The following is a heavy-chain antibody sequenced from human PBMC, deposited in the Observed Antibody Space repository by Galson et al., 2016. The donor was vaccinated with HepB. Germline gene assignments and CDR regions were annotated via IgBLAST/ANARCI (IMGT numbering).Heavy chain of an antibody. CDR1: GYTFTSYG. Sequence: SVKVSCKASGYTFTSYGVTWVRQAPGEGLEWMGWISTYTGKTNYAQKFHGRVTMATDTSTSTVYMELRSLRSDDTAVYYCARGGGDYKLGELSLLDNWGQGTLVIGS. CDR2: ISTYTGKT. D-gene: IGHD3-16*02. J-gene: IGHJ1*01. V-gene: IGHV1-18*01. CDR3: ARGGGDYKLGELSLLDN.